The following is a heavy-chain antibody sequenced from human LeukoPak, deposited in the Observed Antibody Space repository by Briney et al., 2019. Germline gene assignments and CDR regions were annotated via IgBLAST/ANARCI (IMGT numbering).Heavy chain of an antibody. D-gene: IGHD3-22*01. Sequence: GGSLRLSVAASGFTLDSYAMNWVRQAPGKGLEWFSSISPSGSYIYYADSLKGRFTISRDNAKNTLYLQISGLRAEDTAVYYCARSPNTFYHDSRTSKFFCYFDSWGQGALVSVSS. CDR2: ISPSGSYI. J-gene: IGHJ4*02. CDR3: ARSPNTFYHDSRTSKFFCYFDS. CDR1: GFTLDSYA. V-gene: IGHV3-21*01.